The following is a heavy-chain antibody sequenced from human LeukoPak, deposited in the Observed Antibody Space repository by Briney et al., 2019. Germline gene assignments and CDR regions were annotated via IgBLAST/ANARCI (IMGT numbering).Heavy chain of an antibody. CDR2: ISYDGSNK. D-gene: IGHD3-22*01. V-gene: IGHV3-30-3*01. CDR3: ARDRYYDSSGDHDY. J-gene: IGHJ4*02. CDR1: GFTFSSYA. Sequence: PGGSLRLSCAASGFTFSSYAMHWVRQAPGKGLEWVAVISYDGSNKYYADSVKGRFTISRDNSKNTLYLQMNSLRAEDTAVYYCARDRYYDSSGDHDYWGQGTLVTVSS.